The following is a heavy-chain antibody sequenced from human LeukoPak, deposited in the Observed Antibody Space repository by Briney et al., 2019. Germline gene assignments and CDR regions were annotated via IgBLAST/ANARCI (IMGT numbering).Heavy chain of an antibody. Sequence: GGSLRLSCAASRFIFSSYDMNWVRQAPGKGLERVSYISSSYSTISYADSVRGRFTISRDNAENSLYLQMNSLRAEDTAVYYCARDNDYGDPDYWGQGTLVTVSS. CDR1: RFIFSSYD. CDR2: ISSSYSTI. CDR3: ARDNDYGDPDY. V-gene: IGHV3-48*03. D-gene: IGHD4-17*01. J-gene: IGHJ4*02.